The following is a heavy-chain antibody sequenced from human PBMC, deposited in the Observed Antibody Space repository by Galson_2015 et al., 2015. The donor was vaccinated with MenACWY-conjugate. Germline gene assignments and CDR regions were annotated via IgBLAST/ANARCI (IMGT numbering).Heavy chain of an antibody. D-gene: IGHD3-10*01. V-gene: IGHV1-18*01. J-gene: IGHJ6*02. Sequence: SVKVSCKASDDRFTSYGISWVRQAPGQGLEWMGWISGYNGDTSYAQKYQDRVTMTTDTSTSTAYMELRSLRSGDTAVYYCSRDRVVNYRPYSAMIRGEAMDVWGQGTTVTVSS. CDR3: SRDRVVNYRPYSAMIRGEAMDV. CDR1: DDRFTSYG. CDR2: ISGYNGDT.